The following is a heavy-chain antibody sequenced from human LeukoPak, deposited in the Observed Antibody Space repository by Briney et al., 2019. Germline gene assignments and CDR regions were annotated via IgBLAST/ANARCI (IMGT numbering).Heavy chain of an antibody. Sequence: ASVKVSCKASGYTFTSYAMNWVRQAPGQGLEWMGWINTNTGNPTYAQGFTGRFVFSLDTSVSTAYLQISSLKAEDTAVYYCARSFRWGYDPNWFDPWGQGTLVTVSS. CDR2: INTNTGNP. CDR1: GYTFTSYA. J-gene: IGHJ5*02. D-gene: IGHD2-15*01. V-gene: IGHV7-4-1*02. CDR3: ARSFRWGYDPNWFDP.